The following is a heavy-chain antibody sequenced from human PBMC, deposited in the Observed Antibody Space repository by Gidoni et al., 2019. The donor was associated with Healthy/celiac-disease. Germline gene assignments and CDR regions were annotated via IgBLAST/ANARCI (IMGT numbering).Heavy chain of an antibody. CDR2: ISGSGGST. V-gene: IGHV3-23*01. D-gene: IGHD5-12*01. CDR1: GFTFSRYA. J-gene: IGHJ4*02. CDR3: AKWGGVVATIGAFDY. Sequence: EVQLLESGGGLVPPGGSLRLSCAASGFTFSRYAMRWVRQAPGKGLGWVSAISGSGGSTYYADSVKGRFTISRDNSKNTLYLQMNSLRAEDTAVYYCAKWGGVVATIGAFDYWGQGTLVTVSS.